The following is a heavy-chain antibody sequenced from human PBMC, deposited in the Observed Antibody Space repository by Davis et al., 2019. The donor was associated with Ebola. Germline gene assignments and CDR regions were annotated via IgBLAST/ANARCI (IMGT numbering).Heavy chain of an antibody. J-gene: IGHJ3*01. CDR2: LGTSADT. CDR3: AKDTSNIWFDV. V-gene: IGHV3-53*01. D-gene: IGHD1-26*01. CDR1: GFNVSSNY. Sequence: GESLKISCAASGFNVSSNYMSWVRQAPGKGLEWVSTLGTSADTYYADSVKGRFTISRDNSKNTLYLQMNGLRVEDTAIYYCAKDTSNIWFDVWGQGTMVTVSS.